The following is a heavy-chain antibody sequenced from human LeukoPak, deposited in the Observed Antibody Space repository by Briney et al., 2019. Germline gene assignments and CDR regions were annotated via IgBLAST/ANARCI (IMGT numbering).Heavy chain of an antibody. Sequence: PGGSLRLSCAASGFTFNNYYRSWGRQAPGKGLEWVAKIKEDGSERYYMDCVKGRFTLSRDNAKNSVYLQMNNLRAEDTAVYYCAKDSGSGGAANEWGQGTLVTVSS. J-gene: IGHJ4*02. D-gene: IGHD3-22*01. CDR1: GFTFNNYY. CDR3: AKDSGSGGAANE. V-gene: IGHV3-7*01. CDR2: IKEDGSER.